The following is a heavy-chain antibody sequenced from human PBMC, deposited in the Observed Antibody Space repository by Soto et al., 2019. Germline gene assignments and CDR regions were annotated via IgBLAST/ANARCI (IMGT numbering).Heavy chain of an antibody. CDR1: GFTFSSYW. CDR2: IKQDGSEK. CDR3: ARDWGLYCSSTSCYPGAYYYYGMDV. V-gene: IGHV3-7*05. Sequence: EVQLVESGGGLVQPGGSLRLSCAASGFTFSSYWMNWVRQAPGKGLEWVANIKQDGSEKYYVDSVKGRFTISRDNAKNSLYLQMNSLRAEDTAVYYCARDWGLYCSSTSCYPGAYYYYGMDVWGQGTTVTVSS. D-gene: IGHD2-2*01. J-gene: IGHJ6*02.